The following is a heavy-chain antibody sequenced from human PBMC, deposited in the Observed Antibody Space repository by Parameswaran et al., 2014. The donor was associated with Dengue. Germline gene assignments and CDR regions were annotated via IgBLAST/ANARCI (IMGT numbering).Heavy chain of an antibody. V-gene: IGHV1-3*01. Sequence: WVRQAPGQRLEWMGWINAGNGNTKYSQKFQGRVTITRDTSASTAYMELSSLRSEDTAVYYCARDGLPDNYGDYFDYWARNLVTVSS. J-gene: IGHJ4*01. D-gene: IGHD4-17*01. CDR3: ARDGLPDNYGDYFDY. CDR2: INAGNGNT.